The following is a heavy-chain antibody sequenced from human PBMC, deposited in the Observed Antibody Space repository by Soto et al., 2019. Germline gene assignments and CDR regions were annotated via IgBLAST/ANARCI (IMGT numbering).Heavy chain of an antibody. V-gene: IGHV4-59*01. CDR3: TTYYDILTGYYSFEY. CDR2: IYYTGNT. D-gene: IGHD3-9*01. J-gene: IGHJ4*02. Sequence: PSETLSLTCTVSGGSISSYYWSWIRQPPGKGLEWIGYIYYTGNTNYNPSLKSRVTISIDTSKNQFSLKLSSVTAADTAVYYCTTYYDILTGYYSFEYWGQGNLVTVSS. CDR1: GGSISSYY.